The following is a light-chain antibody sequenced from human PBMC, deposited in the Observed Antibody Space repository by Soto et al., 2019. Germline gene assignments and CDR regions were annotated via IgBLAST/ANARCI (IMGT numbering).Light chain of an antibody. Sequence: DIQMTQSPSSLSASVGDRVTITCRASQSISSYLNWYQQKPGKAPKLLIYAASSLQSGVPSRFSGSGSGTDFTLTISSLLPEDVATYYSHQSYSTPWTCEEGTKVDSK. CDR3: HQSYSTPWT. V-gene: IGKV1-39*01. J-gene: IGKJ1*01. CDR2: AAS. CDR1: QSISSY.